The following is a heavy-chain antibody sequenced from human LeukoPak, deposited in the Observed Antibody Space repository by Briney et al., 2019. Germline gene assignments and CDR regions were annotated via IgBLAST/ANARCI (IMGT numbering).Heavy chain of an antibody. CDR2: IYTSGST. Sequence: SETLSLTCTVSGGSISSGSYYWSWIRQPAGKGLEWVGRIYTSGSTNYNPSLKSRVTISVDTCKNQFSLKLSSVTAADTAVYYCARDGTRRYMDVWGKGTTVTVPS. CDR1: GGSISSGSYY. J-gene: IGHJ6*03. D-gene: IGHD1-14*01. CDR3: ARDGTRRYMDV. V-gene: IGHV4-61*02.